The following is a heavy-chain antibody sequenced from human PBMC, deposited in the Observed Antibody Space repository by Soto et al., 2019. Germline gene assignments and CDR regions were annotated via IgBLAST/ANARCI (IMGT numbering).Heavy chain of an antibody. Sequence: SETLSLTCTVSGGSISSGDYYWSWIRQPPGKGLEWIGYIYYSGSTYYNPSLKSRVTISVDTSKNQFSLKLSSVTAADTAVYYCASSLGITMVRGVIMNGMDVWGQGATVTVSS. D-gene: IGHD3-10*01. V-gene: IGHV4-30-4*01. CDR3: ASSLGITMVRGVIMNGMDV. CDR1: GGSISSGDYY. CDR2: IYYSGST. J-gene: IGHJ6*02.